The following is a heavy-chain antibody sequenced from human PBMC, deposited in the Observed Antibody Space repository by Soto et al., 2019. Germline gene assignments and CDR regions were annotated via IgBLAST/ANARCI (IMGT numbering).Heavy chain of an antibody. D-gene: IGHD1-7*01. J-gene: IGHJ6*02. CDR3: ARDESGQLHGYYYYGMDV. CDR2: IIPIFGTA. Sequence: ASVKVSCTASGGTFSSYAISWVRQAPGQGLEWMGGIIPIFGTANYAQKFQGRVTITADESTSTAYMELSSLRSEDTAVYYCARDESGQLHGYYYYGMDVWGQGTTVTVSS. CDR1: GGTFSSYA. V-gene: IGHV1-69*13.